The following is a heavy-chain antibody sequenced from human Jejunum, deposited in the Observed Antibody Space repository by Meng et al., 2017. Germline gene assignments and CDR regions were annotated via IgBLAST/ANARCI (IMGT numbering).Heavy chain of an antibody. V-gene: IGHV1-18*01. J-gene: IGHJ4*02. D-gene: IGHD1-26*01. CDR3: ARESSGSYSTLDQ. CDR1: GYTFTTYN. CDR2: ISVYNGNT. Sequence: ASVKVSCKTSGYTFTTYNMAWVRQAPGQGLEWMGWISVYNGNTNYAQKFQGRVTVTTGTSTGTGYMELRSLRSDDTAVYYCARESSGSYSTLDQWGQGTLVTVSS.